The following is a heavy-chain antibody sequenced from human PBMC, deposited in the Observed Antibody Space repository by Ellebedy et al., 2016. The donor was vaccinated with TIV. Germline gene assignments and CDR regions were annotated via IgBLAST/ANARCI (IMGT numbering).Heavy chain of an antibody. CDR1: GGSFSHYY. V-gene: IGHV4-34*01. CDR3: ARDRMYYYDSSGSYQYYAMDV. J-gene: IGHJ6*02. CDR2: INHRGST. D-gene: IGHD3-22*01. Sequence: SETLSLXXAVYGGSFSHYYWSWIRQPPGKGLEWIGEINHRGSTNYNPSLKSRVTISVDTSKNQFSLKLTSVTAADTAVYYCARDRMYYYDSSGSYQYYAMDVWGQGTTVTVSS.